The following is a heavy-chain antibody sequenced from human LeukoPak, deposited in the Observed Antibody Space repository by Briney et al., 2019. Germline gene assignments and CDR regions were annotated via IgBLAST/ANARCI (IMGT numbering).Heavy chain of an antibody. CDR2: IYYSGST. D-gene: IGHD3-22*01. CDR1: GGSISSGGYY. V-gene: IGHV4-31*03. CDR3: AREGGLDSSGYRYFDY. Sequence: SQTLSLTCTVSGGSISSGGYYWSWIRQHPGKGLEWIGYIYYSGSTYYNPSLKSRVTISVDTSKNQFSLKLSSVTAADTAVYYWAREGGLDSSGYRYFDYWGQGTLVTVST. J-gene: IGHJ4*02.